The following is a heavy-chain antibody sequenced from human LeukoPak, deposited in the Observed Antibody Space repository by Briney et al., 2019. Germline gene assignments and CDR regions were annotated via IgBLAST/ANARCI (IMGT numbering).Heavy chain of an antibody. CDR1: GFTFSSYG. V-gene: IGHV3-33*01. CDR3: ARGTADGRDGYNYPFDY. D-gene: IGHD5-24*01. CDR2: ILFDGSAK. Sequence: GGSLRLSCAASGFTFSSYGMHWVRQAPGKGLQWVAAILFDGSAKLYADSVRSRFTISRDNSKNTLYLQMNSLRAEDTAIYYCARGTADGRDGYNYPFDYWGQGTLVTVSS. J-gene: IGHJ4*02.